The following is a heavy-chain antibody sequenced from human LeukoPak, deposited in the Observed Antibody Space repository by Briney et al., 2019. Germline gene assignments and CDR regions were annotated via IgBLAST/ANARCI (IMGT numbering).Heavy chain of an antibody. CDR1: GFTFGSHS. CDR2: ISSTGNTK. D-gene: IGHD4-17*01. Sequence: GSLRLSCAASGFTFGSHSMNWVRQAPGKGLEWVSYISSTGNTKHYVDSVKGRFTISRDNAKNSVYLQMNSLRDEDTAVYYCARDLTSVPTRWGRGTLVTVSS. V-gene: IGHV3-48*02. CDR3: ARDLTSVPTR. J-gene: IGHJ4*02.